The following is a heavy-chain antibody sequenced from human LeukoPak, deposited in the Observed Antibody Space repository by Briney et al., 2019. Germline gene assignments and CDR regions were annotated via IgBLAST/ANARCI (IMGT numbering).Heavy chain of an antibody. CDR1: GGSFSGYY. CDR2: INHSGST. J-gene: IGHJ4*02. CDR3: ASYSSSPLFDY. V-gene: IGHV4-34*01. Sequence: SETLSLTCAVYGGSFSGYYWSWIRQPPGKGLEWIGEINHSGSTNYNPSLKSRVTISVDTSKNQFSLKLSSVTAADTAVYYCASYSSSPLFDYWGQGTLVTVSS. D-gene: IGHD6-6*01.